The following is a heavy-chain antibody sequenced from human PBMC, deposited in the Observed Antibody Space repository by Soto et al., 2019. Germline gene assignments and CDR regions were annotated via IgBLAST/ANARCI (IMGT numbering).Heavy chain of an antibody. V-gene: IGHV3-23*01. CDR2: ISGRSDIT. Sequence: EVQLLESGGGLVQPGGSLRLYCAASGFTFSSSAMAWVRQAPGKGLEWVSTISGRSDITYYADSVKARFTISRDNSKNTLYLQMNSLRAEVTAVYYCANPTHGNNLGNEYCNGVDVLGQGTTVTLSS. CDR3: ANPTHGNNLGNEYCNGVDV. J-gene: IGHJ6*02. CDR1: GFTFSSSA. D-gene: IGHD1-1*01.